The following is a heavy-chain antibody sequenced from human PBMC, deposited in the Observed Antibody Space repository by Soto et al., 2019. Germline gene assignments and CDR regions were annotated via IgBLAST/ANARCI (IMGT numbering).Heavy chain of an antibody. D-gene: IGHD3-22*01. Sequence: GGSLRHSCASSGFIFSDYNMNLVRQAPGKGLEWVSYISSSSSTIFYADSVKGRFTISRDNAKNSMYLQMSSLRAEDTAVYYCARLDTYYYDGSGYWGLGTLVTVSS. CDR2: ISSSSSTI. V-gene: IGHV3-48*01. CDR3: ARLDTYYYDGSGY. J-gene: IGHJ4*02. CDR1: GFIFSDYN.